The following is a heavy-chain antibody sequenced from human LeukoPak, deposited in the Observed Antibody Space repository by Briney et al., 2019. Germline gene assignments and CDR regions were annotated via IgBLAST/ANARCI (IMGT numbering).Heavy chain of an antibody. D-gene: IGHD6-25*01. V-gene: IGHV3-30-3*01. CDR3: AKDSAYYYGMDV. Sequence: GGSLRLSCAASGFTFSSYAMHWARQAPGKGLEWVAVISYDGSNKYYADSVKGRFTISRDNSKNTLYLQMNSLRAEDTAVYYCAKDSAYYYGMDVWGQGTTVTVSS. CDR2: ISYDGSNK. J-gene: IGHJ6*02. CDR1: GFTFSSYA.